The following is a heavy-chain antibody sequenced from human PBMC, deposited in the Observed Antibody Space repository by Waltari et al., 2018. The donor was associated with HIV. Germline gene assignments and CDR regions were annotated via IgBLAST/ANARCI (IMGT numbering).Heavy chain of an antibody. Sequence: QVQLVESGGGVVQPGRSLRLSCAASGLTFSSYAMHWVRQAPGKGLEWVAVISNDGSNKYYADSVKVRFTISRDNSKNTLYLQMNSLRVEDTAVYYCARDWGSLRDDYYYYGMDVWGQGTTVTVSS. CDR2: ISNDGSNK. D-gene: IGHD3-16*01. J-gene: IGHJ6*02. CDR3: ARDWGSLRDDYYYYGMDV. V-gene: IGHV3-30*04. CDR1: GLTFSSYA.